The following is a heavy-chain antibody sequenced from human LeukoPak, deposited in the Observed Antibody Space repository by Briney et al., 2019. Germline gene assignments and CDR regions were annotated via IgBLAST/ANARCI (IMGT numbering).Heavy chain of an antibody. D-gene: IGHD3-10*01. CDR2: INPSGGST. V-gene: IGHV1-46*01. Sequence: GGSLRLSCAASGFTFSSYAMHWVRQAPGQGLEWMGIINPSGGSTSYAQKFQGRVTMTRDTSTSTVYMELSSLRSEDTAVYYCARAWYGSGNWFDPWGQGTLVTVSS. CDR3: ARAWYGSGNWFDP. CDR1: GFTFSSYA. J-gene: IGHJ5*02.